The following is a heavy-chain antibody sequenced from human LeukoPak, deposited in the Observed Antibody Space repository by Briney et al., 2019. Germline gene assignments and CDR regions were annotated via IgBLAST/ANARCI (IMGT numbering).Heavy chain of an antibody. Sequence: SETLSLTCAVYGGSFSGYYWSWIRQPPGKGLEWIGEINHSGSTNYNPSLKSRVTISVDTSKNQFSLKLSSVTAADTAVYYCARKVGASPRRWFDPWGQGTLVTVSS. CDR2: INHSGST. CDR3: ARKVGASPRRWFDP. J-gene: IGHJ5*02. V-gene: IGHV4-34*01. CDR1: GGSFSGYY. D-gene: IGHD1-26*01.